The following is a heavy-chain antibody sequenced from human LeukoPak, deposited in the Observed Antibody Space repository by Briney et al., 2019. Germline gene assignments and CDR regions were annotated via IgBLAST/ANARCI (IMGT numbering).Heavy chain of an antibody. CDR2: ISAYNGNT. CDR1: GYTFTSYG. CDR3: ARDTSFAALSWFDP. V-gene: IGHV1-18*01. D-gene: IGHD2-2*01. Sequence: ASVKVSCKASGYTFTSYGISWVRQAPGQGLEWMGWISAYNGNTNYAQKLQGRVTMTTDTSTSTAYMELRSLRSDDTAVYYCARDTSFAALSWFDPWGQGTLVTVSS. J-gene: IGHJ5*02.